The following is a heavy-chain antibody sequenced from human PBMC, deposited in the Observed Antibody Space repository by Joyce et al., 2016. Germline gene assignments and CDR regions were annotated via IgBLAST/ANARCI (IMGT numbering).Heavy chain of an antibody. D-gene: IGHD2-2*01. CDR3: ARDGLVVLPSAPEDGYMDV. CDR1: GFIFSDFW. J-gene: IGHJ6*03. CDR2: RKRDGSEK. Sequence: EVQLVESGGGLVQPGGSLRLSCAGSGFIFSDFWMSWVRQAPGKGLEWVANRKRDGSEKFYVDSVKGRFTISRDNAKNSLYLQMNSLRAEDTAVYYCARDGLVVLPSAPEDGYMDVWGKGTTVTVSS. V-gene: IGHV3-7*01.